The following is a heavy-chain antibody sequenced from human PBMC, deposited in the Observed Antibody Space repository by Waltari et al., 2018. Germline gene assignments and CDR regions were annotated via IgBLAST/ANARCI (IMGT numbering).Heavy chain of an antibody. CDR2: IYYSGST. J-gene: IGHJ3*02. CDR3: AGESRPTIMITFGGVLAFDI. Sequence: VQLQESGPGLVKPSETLSLTCTVAGGSISSYYWRWIRQPPGKGLEWIGYIYYSGSTNYNPSLKSRVTISVDTSKNQFSLKLSSVTAADTAVYYCAGESRPTIMITFGGVLAFDIWGQGTMVTVSS. V-gene: IGHV4-59*01. D-gene: IGHD3-16*01. CDR1: GGSISSYY.